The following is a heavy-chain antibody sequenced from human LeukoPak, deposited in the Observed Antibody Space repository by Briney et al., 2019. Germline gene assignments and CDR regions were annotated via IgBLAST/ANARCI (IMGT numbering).Heavy chain of an antibody. CDR2: ISAYNGNT. V-gene: IGHV1-18*01. CDR1: GYTFTSYG. J-gene: IGHJ4*02. Sequence: GASVKVSCKASGYTFTSYGISWVRQAPGQGLEWMGWISAYNGNTNYAQKLQGRVTMTTDTSTSTAYMELRSLRSDDTAVYYRARGYRATIFGVVPLVDYWGQGTLVTVSS. CDR3: ARGYRATIFGVVPLVDY. D-gene: IGHD3-3*01.